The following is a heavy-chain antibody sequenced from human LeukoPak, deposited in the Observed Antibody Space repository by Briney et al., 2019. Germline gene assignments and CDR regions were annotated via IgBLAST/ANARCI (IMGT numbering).Heavy chain of an antibody. D-gene: IGHD1-1*01. Sequence: PSETLSLTCTVSGGSISSYYWSWIRRPPGKGLEWIGYIYTSGSTNYNPSLKSRVTISVDTSKNQFSLKLSSVTAADTAVYYCARRNGPSEFDPWGQGTLVTVSS. CDR3: ARRNGPSEFDP. J-gene: IGHJ5*02. V-gene: IGHV4-4*09. CDR2: IYTSGST. CDR1: GGSISSYY.